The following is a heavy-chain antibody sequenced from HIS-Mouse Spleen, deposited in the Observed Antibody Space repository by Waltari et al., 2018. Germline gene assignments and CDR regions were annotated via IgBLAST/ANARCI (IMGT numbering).Heavy chain of an antibody. Sequence: QVQLVESGGGVVQPGRSLHLSCAASGFSFSSYAMPRVRESPGKGLGWVAVISYDGSNKYYADSVKGRFTISRDNSKNTLYLQMNSLRAEDTAVYYCARVVPKYSSSWYYFDYWGQGTLVTVSS. CDR3: ARVVPKYSSSWYYFDY. D-gene: IGHD6-13*01. J-gene: IGHJ4*02. CDR1: GFSFSSYA. CDR2: ISYDGSNK. V-gene: IGHV3-30*04.